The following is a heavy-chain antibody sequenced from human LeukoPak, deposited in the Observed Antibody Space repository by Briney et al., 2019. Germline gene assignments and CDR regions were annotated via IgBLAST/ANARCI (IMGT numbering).Heavy chain of an antibody. CDR3: ANVPAQLWSLGVDY. J-gene: IGHJ4*02. V-gene: IGHV3-23*01. Sequence: GSLRLSXAASGFTFSSYAMSWVRQAPGKGLEWVSAISGSGGSTYYADSVKGRFTISRDNSKNTLYLQMNSLRAEDTAVYYCANVPAQLWSLGVDYWGQGTLVTVSS. CDR1: GFTFSSYA. CDR2: ISGSGGST. D-gene: IGHD5-18*01.